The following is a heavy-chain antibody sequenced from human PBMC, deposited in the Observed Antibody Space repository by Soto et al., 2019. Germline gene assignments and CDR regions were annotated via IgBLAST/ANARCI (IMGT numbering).Heavy chain of an antibody. D-gene: IGHD3-3*01. J-gene: IGHJ4*02. CDR1: GGSISSGDYY. CDR2: IYYSGST. CDR3: AREGPAYYDFWSGYYTEGFDY. V-gene: IGHV4-30-4*01. Sequence: SETLSLTCTVSGGSISSGDYYWSWIRQPPGKGLEWIGYIYYSGSTYYNPSLKSRVTISVDTSKNQFSLKLSSVTAADTAVYYCAREGPAYYDFWSGYYTEGFDYWGQGTLVTVSS.